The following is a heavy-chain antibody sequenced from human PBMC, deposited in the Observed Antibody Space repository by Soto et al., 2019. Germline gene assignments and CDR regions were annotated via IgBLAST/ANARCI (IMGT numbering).Heavy chain of an antibody. J-gene: IGHJ4*02. CDR3: ARGGGSGWYQYFLDY. Sequence: QVQLVQSGAEVKKPGSSVKVSCKASGGTFSSYAISWVRQAPGQGLEWMGGIIPIFGTANYAQKFQGRVTITAGETTSTGYMGLRSLRSEDTAVYFCARGGGSGWYQYFLDYWGQGTLVTVSS. CDR2: IIPIFGTA. CDR1: GGTFSSYA. V-gene: IGHV1-69*01. D-gene: IGHD6-19*01.